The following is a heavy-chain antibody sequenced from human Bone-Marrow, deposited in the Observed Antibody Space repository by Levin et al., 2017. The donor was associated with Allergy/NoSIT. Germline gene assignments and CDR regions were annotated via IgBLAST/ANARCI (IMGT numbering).Heavy chain of an antibody. CDR1: GFTFSSYD. V-gene: IGHV3-13*01. Sequence: PGGSLRLSCAASGFTFSSYDMHWVRQVTGNGLEWVSSIGTAGDTYYSGSVKGRFTISRENAKNSFYLQMNSLRAGDTAVYYCARELRGSGSYYTGGFDYWGQGTLVTVSS. D-gene: IGHD3-10*01. CDR2: IGTAGDT. CDR3: ARELRGSGSYYTGGFDY. J-gene: IGHJ4*02.